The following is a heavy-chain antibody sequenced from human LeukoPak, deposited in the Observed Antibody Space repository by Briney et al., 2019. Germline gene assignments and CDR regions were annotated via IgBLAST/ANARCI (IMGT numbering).Heavy chain of an antibody. CDR1: GGTFSSYA. CDR3: ARSSSWPYYSDY. V-gene: IGHV1-69*06. Sequence: GASVKVSCKASGGTFSSYAISWVRQAPGQGLEWMGGIIPIFGTANYAQKFQGRVTITADKSTSTAYMELSSLRSEDTAVYYCARSSSWPYYSDYWGQGTLVTVSS. D-gene: IGHD6-13*01. CDR2: IIPIFGTA. J-gene: IGHJ4*02.